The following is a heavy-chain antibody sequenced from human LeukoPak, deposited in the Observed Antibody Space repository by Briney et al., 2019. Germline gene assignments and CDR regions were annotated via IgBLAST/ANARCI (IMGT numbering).Heavy chain of an antibody. CDR3: ARQQDIVVVPAAMVYDY. Sequence: GASVKVSCKASGYTFTSYGISWVRQAPGQGLEWMGWINPNSGGTNYAQKFQGRVTMTRDTSISTAYMELSRLRSDDTAVYYCARQQDIVVVPAAMVYDYWGQGTLVTVSS. J-gene: IGHJ4*02. CDR2: INPNSGGT. V-gene: IGHV1-2*02. D-gene: IGHD2-2*01. CDR1: GYTFTSYG.